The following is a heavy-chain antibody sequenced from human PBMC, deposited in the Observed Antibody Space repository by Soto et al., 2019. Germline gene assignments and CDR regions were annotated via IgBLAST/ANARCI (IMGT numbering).Heavy chain of an antibody. Sequence: EVQLVESGGGLVQPGGSLRLSCAASGFTFSSYSMNWVRQAPGKGLEWVSYISSSSSTIYYADSVKGRFTISRDNAKNSLYPQMNSLRDEDTAVYYCARDREQLWILFDYWGQGTLVTVSS. CDR3: ARDREQLWILFDY. CDR1: GFTFSSYS. J-gene: IGHJ4*02. V-gene: IGHV3-48*02. CDR2: ISSSSSTI. D-gene: IGHD5-18*01.